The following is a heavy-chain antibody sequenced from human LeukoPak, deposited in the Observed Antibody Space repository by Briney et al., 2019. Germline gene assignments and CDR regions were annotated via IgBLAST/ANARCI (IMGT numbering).Heavy chain of an antibody. D-gene: IGHD5-24*01. J-gene: IGHJ4*02. CDR2: ISSSSSII. V-gene: IGHV3-48*04. CDR1: GFTFNSYD. CDR3: AREGGDHNYKYERYLDS. Sequence: PGGSLRLSCASSGFTFNSYDINWVRQAPGKGLEWVSYISSSSSIIYYADSVKGRFTISRDNAKNSLYLQMNSLRAEDTAVYYCAREGGDHNYKYERYLDSWGQGTLVIVSS.